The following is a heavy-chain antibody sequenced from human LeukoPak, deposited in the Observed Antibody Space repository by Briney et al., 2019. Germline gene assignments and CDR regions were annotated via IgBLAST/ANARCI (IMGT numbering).Heavy chain of an antibody. V-gene: IGHV3-7*04. CDR1: GFTFSGYW. CDR2: IDPDGSVK. Sequence: GGSLRLSCAASGFTFSGYWMSWVHQVPGKGLEWVANIDPDGSVKYYADSAKGRFTISRDNAKNSLYLQMNSLRAEDTALYYCARIRGAFDIWGQGTMVTVSS. CDR3: ARIRGAFDI. J-gene: IGHJ3*02.